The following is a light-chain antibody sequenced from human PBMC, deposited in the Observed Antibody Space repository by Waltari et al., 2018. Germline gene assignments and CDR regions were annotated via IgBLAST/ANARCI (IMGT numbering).Light chain of an antibody. Sequence: SSRATLKFRGHLLAWFHPKPGQAPRLLMYGASSRATAIPDRFSGSGSGTDFTLTISRLEPEDFAVYYCQQYDASSVTFGGGTKVEIK. J-gene: IGKJ4*01. V-gene: IGKV3-20*01. CDR1: LKFRGHL. CDR3: QQYDASSVT. CDR2: GAS.